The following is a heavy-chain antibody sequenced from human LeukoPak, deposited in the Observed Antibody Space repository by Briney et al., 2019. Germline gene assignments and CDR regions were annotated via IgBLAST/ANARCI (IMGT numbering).Heavy chain of an antibody. CDR2: IYYSGST. D-gene: IGHD1-26*01. Sequence: SETLSLTCTVSGGSISSYYWSWIRQPPGKGLEWIGYIYYSGSTNYNPSLKSRVTISVDTSKNQFSLKLSSVTAADTAVYYCASFGELRAFDYWGQGTLVTVSS. CDR1: GGSISSYY. V-gene: IGHV4-59*08. CDR3: ASFGELRAFDY. J-gene: IGHJ4*02.